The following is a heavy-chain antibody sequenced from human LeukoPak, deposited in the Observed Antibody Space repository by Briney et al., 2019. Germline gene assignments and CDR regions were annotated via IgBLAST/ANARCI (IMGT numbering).Heavy chain of an antibody. CDR3: ARGLRSGYYTGNWFDS. Sequence: PSQTLSLTCTVSGGSISSGSYYWSWIRQPAGKGLEWIGRIYTSGSTNYNPSLKSRVTISVDTSKNQFSLKLRSVTAADTAVYYCARGLRSGYYTGNWFDSWGQGTLVTVSS. CDR2: IYTSGST. CDR1: GGSISSGSYY. D-gene: IGHD3-3*01. V-gene: IGHV4-61*02. J-gene: IGHJ5*01.